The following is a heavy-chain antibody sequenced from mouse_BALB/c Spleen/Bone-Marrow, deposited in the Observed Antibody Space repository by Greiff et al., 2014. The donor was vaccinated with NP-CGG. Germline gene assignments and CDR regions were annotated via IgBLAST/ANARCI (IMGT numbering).Heavy chain of an antibody. Sequence: QVQLQQSGAELVRPGSSVKISCKASGYAISSYWMNWVKQRPGQGLERIGQIYPGDGDTNYNGKFKGKATLTADKSSSTAYMQISSLTSEDSAVYFCARGGGWYLDYWGQGTTLTVSS. J-gene: IGHJ2*01. CDR1: GYAISSYW. CDR2: IYPGDGDT. V-gene: IGHV1-80*01. CDR3: ARGGGWYLDY. D-gene: IGHD2-3*01.